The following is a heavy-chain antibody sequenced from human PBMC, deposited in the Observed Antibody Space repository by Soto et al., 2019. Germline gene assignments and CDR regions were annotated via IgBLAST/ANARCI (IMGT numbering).Heavy chain of an antibody. D-gene: IGHD3-10*01. CDR2: ISGSGGST. CDR1: GFTFSSYA. Sequence: GGSLRLSCAASGFTFSSYAMSWVRQAPGKGLEWVSAISGSGGSTYYADSVKGRFTISRDNSKNTLYLQMNSLRAEDTAVYYCAKDVRTGYYGSGSYYNYWGQGTLVTVSS. J-gene: IGHJ4*02. V-gene: IGHV3-23*01. CDR3: AKDVRTGYYGSGSYYNY.